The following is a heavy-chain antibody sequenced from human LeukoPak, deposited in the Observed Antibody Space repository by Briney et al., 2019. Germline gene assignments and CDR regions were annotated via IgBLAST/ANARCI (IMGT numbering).Heavy chain of an antibody. CDR1: GGSFSGYY. CDR2: IYYSGST. D-gene: IGHD4-23*01. Sequence: SETLSLTCAVYGGSFSGYYWSWIRQPPGKGLEWIGYIYYSGSTNYNPSLKSRVTISVDTSKNQFSLKLSSVTAADTAVYYCASYDYGGNWGFDYWGQGTLVTVSS. J-gene: IGHJ4*02. V-gene: IGHV4-59*01. CDR3: ASYDYGGNWGFDY.